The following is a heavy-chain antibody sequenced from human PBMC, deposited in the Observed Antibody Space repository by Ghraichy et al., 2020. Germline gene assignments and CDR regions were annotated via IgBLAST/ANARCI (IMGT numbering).Heavy chain of an antibody. V-gene: IGHV4-59*01. CDR1: GGSISSYY. CDR3: ARVRAAPWLAYYFDY. CDR2: IYYSGST. J-gene: IGHJ4*02. D-gene: IGHD6-13*01. Sequence: SQTLSLTCTVSGGSISSYYWSWIRQPPGKGLEWIGYIYYSGSTNYNPSLKSRVTISVDTSKNQFSLKLSSVTAADTAVYYCARVRAAPWLAYYFDYWGQGTLVTVSS.